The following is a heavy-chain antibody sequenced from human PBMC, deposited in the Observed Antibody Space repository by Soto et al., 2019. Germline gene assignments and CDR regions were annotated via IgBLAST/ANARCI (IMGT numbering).Heavy chain of an antibody. D-gene: IGHD3-10*01. CDR3: AIAGYYGSGILL. J-gene: IGHJ4*02. CDR1: GFTFNSYS. Sequence: EVQLVESGGGLVQPGGSLRLSCAASGFTFNSYSMNWVRQAPGKGLEWVSYISSSSLTIYYADSVKGRFTISRDNAKNSLYLQMNSLRDEDTAVYYCAIAGYYGSGILLWGQGTLVTVSS. CDR2: ISSSSLTI. V-gene: IGHV3-48*02.